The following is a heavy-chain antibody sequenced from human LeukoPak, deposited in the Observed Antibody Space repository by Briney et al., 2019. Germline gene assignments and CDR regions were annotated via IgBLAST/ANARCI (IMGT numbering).Heavy chain of an antibody. CDR2: ISSSGSTI. CDR1: EFTFSDYY. CDR3: ARDEGADFWSGYSYYYYGMDV. V-gene: IGHV3-11*01. Sequence: PGGSLRLYCAASEFTFSDYYMSWIRQAPGKGLEWVSYISSSGSTIYYADSVKGRFTISRDNAKNSLYLQMNSPRAEDTAVYYCARDEGADFWSGYSYYYYGMDVWGQGTTVTVSS. D-gene: IGHD3-3*01. J-gene: IGHJ6*02.